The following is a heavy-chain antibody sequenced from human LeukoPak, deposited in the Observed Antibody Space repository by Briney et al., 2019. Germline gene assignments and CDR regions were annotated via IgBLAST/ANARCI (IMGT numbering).Heavy chain of an antibody. Sequence: ASVKVSCKASGYTFTSYYMHWVRQAPGQGLEWMGIINPSGGSTSYAQKFQGRVTMTRDTSTSTVYMELSSLRSEDTAVYYCASGIEYSSSRDRRTKSLAFDIWGQGTMVTVSS. CDR1: GYTFTSYY. V-gene: IGHV1-46*01. J-gene: IGHJ3*02. D-gene: IGHD6-6*01. CDR2: INPSGGST. CDR3: ASGIEYSSSRDRRTKSLAFDI.